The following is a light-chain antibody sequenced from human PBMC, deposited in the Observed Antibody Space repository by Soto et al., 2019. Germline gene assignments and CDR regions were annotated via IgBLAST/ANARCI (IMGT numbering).Light chain of an antibody. J-gene: IGKJ5*01. CDR2: KAS. Sequence: DIQMTQSPSALSASVGDRVTITSRASQNIDSYLGWYQQKPGKAPKVLIYKASTLASGVPSRFSGSGSGTEFTLTISSLQPDDFATYCCQQYHAYSITFGQGTRLAI. CDR1: QNIDSY. V-gene: IGKV1-5*03. CDR3: QQYHAYSIT.